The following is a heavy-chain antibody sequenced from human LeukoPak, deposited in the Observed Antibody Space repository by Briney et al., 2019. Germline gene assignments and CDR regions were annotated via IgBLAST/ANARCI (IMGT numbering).Heavy chain of an antibody. J-gene: IGHJ5*02. CDR2: IYYSGST. Sequence: PSETLSLTCTVSGGSISSSGYYWGWIRQPPGKGLEWIASIYYSGSTYYNPSLKSRVTISVDTSKNQFSLKLSSVTAADTALYYCARETYYDFHFDPWGQGTLVTVSS. D-gene: IGHD3-3*01. CDR3: ARETYYDFHFDP. V-gene: IGHV4-39*01. CDR1: GGSISSSGYY.